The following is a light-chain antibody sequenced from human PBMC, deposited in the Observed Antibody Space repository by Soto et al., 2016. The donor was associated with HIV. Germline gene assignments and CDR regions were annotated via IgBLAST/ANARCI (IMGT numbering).Light chain of an antibody. CDR1: QAIDNN. V-gene: IGKV1-16*01. Sequence: DIQMTQSPSTLSASVGDRVTITCRASQAIDNNVVWFQQRPGKAPQRLMYRASTLQSGVPSRFSGSGSGTDFSLTISSLQPEDFATYYCQQYASHPLTFGGGTKVEMK. J-gene: IGKJ4*01. CDR2: RAS. CDR3: QQYASHPLT.